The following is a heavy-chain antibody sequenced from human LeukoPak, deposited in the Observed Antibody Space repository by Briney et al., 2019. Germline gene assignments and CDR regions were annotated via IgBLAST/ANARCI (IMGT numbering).Heavy chain of an antibody. J-gene: IGHJ4*02. Sequence: PSETLSLTCTVSGGSISSSSYYWGWIRQPPGKGLEWIGSIYYSRSTYYNPSLKSRVTISVDTSKNQFSLKLSSVTAADTAVYYCATNSGWRFDYWGQGTLVTVSS. D-gene: IGHD6-19*01. CDR2: IYYSRST. CDR1: GGSISSSSYY. V-gene: IGHV4-39*07. CDR3: ATNSGWRFDY.